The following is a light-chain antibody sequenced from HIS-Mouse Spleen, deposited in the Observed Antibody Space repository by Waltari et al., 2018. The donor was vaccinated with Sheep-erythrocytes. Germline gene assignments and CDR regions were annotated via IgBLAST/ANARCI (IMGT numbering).Light chain of an antibody. CDR3: CSYAGSSTFHVV. V-gene: IGLV2-23*03. Sequence: QSALTQPASVSGSPGQSITISCTGTSSDVGSYNLFSWYQQHPGKAPKLMIYEGSKRPSGVPNRFSGSKSGNTASLTISGLQAEDEADYYCCSYAGSSTFHVVFGGGTKLTVL. CDR2: EGS. J-gene: IGLJ2*01. CDR1: SSDVGSYNL.